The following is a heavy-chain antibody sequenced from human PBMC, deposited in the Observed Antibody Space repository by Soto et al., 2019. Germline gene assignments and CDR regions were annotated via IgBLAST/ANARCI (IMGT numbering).Heavy chain of an antibody. CDR2: IYYSGST. Sequence: QLQLQESGPGLVKPSETLSLTCTVSGGSISSSSYYWGWIRQPPGKGLEWIGSIYYSGSTYYNPSLKSRVTISVDTSKNQFSLKLSSVTAADTAVYYCARSKSSLSVNDAFDIWGQGTMVTVSS. D-gene: IGHD6-6*01. CDR3: ARSKSSLSVNDAFDI. V-gene: IGHV4-39*01. J-gene: IGHJ3*02. CDR1: GGSISSSSYY.